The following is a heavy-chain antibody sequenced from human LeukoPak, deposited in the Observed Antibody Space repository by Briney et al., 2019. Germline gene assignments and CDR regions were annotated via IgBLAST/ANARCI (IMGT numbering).Heavy chain of an antibody. D-gene: IGHD4-17*01. CDR2: IYYSGST. V-gene: IGHV4-59*01. J-gene: IGHJ5*02. CDR3: ARGRDYDDHEWVKGWFDP. Sequence: SVTLSLTXTVSGASITNYFWSWIWQPPGKGLEWIGYIYYSGSTNYNPSLKSRVTISVDTSKNQFSLKLSSVTAADTAVYFCARGRDYDDHEWVKGWFDPWGQGTLVTVSS. CDR1: GASITNYF.